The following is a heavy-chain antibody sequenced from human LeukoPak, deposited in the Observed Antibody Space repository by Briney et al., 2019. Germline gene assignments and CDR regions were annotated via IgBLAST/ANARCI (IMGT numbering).Heavy chain of an antibody. CDR2: IREDGREK. CDR1: GFTFSNYW. D-gene: IGHD6-6*01. V-gene: IGHV3-7*04. CDR3: ARGGSDSDY. Sequence: PGGSLRISCEVSGFTFSNYWMTWVRQAPGKGLECVANIREDGREKKYVVSVKGRFTISRSNAKNALYLQMNSLRAEDTAVYDCARGGSDSDYWGQGTLVTVSS. J-gene: IGHJ4*02.